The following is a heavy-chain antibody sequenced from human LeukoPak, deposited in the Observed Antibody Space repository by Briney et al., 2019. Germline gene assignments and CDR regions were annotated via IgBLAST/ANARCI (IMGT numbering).Heavy chain of an antibody. D-gene: IGHD3-16*01. Sequence: PGRSLRLSCAASGFTFSSYAMHWVRQAPGKGLEWVAVISYDGSNKYYADSVKGRFTISRDNSKNTLYLQMNSLRAEDTAVYYCGGSLFDYWGQGTLVTVSS. CDR1: GFTFSSYA. CDR3: GGSLFDY. J-gene: IGHJ4*02. V-gene: IGHV3-30*01. CDR2: ISYDGSNK.